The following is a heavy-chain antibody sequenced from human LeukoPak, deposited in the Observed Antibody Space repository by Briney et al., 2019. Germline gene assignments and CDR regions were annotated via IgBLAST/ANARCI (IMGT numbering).Heavy chain of an antibody. J-gene: IGHJ4*02. Sequence: GGSLRLSCAASGFTFSSYWMHWVRQAPGKGLVWVSRINSDGSSTSYADSVKGRFTISRDNAKNTLYVQMNSLRAEDTAVYYCARGGSVATIDYWGQGTLVTVSS. D-gene: IGHD5-12*01. CDR3: ARGGSVATIDY. V-gene: IGHV3-74*01. CDR1: GFTFSSYW. CDR2: INSDGSST.